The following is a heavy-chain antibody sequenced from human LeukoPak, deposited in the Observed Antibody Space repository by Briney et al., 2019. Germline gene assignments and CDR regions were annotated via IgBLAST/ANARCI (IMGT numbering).Heavy chain of an antibody. CDR2: ISSSSSYI. Sequence: GGSLRLSCAASGFTFSIYSMNWVRQAPGKGLEWVSSISSSSSYIFYADSVMGRFTISRDNAKNSLYLQMNSLRAEDTAVYYCARDRKGSIAAAGTRDYWGQGTLVTVSS. V-gene: IGHV3-21*01. J-gene: IGHJ4*02. D-gene: IGHD6-13*01. CDR3: ARDRKGSIAAAGTRDY. CDR1: GFTFSIYS.